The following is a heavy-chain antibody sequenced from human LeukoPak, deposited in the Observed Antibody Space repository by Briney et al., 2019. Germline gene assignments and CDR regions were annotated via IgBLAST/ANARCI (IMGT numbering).Heavy chain of an antibody. CDR1: GGSISSSNW. CDR3: ARDTGTTSKDAFDI. D-gene: IGHD1-14*01. Sequence: PSGTLSLTCAVSGGSISSSNWWSWVRQPPGKGLEWIGEINHSGSTNYNPSLKSRVTISVDTSKNQFSLKLSSVTAADTAVYYCARDTGTTSKDAFDIWGQGTMVTVSS. CDR2: INHSGST. V-gene: IGHV4-4*02. J-gene: IGHJ3*02.